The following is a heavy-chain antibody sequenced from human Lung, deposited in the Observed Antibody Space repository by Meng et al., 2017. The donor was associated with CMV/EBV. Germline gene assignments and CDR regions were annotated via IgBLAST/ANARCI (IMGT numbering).Heavy chain of an antibody. J-gene: IGHJ4*02. Sequence: SVKVSXKTSGGTFSTYTISWVRQAPGQGLEWMGRITPILDVPNYTQKFQGRLTITADKLTSTAYMELSSLRSEDTAMYYCARDLGYFYGSSAYGYDYWGQGTLVTVSS. V-gene: IGHV1-69*04. D-gene: IGHD3-22*01. CDR2: ITPILDVP. CDR3: ARDLGYFYGSSAYGYDY. CDR1: GGTFSTYT.